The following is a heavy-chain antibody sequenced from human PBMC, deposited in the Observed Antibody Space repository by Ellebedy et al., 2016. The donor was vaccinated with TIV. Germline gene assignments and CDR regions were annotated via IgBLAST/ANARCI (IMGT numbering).Heavy chain of an antibody. Sequence: GESLKISXEASGFTFSSHWMHWVRQAPGKGLVWVSRINSDGSGTRDADSVKGRFTISRDNAKNTLYLQMNSLRAEDTAVYYCARPRGGGQFEDWGQGTLVTVSS. CDR2: INSDGSGT. CDR1: GFTFSSHW. D-gene: IGHD3-10*01. CDR3: ARPRGGGQFED. J-gene: IGHJ4*02. V-gene: IGHV3-74*01.